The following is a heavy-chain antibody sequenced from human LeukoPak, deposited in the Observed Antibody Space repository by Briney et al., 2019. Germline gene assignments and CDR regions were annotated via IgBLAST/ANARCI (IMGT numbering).Heavy chain of an antibody. D-gene: IGHD6-19*01. Sequence: GGSLRLSCAASGFTFDDYAMHWVRQAPGKGLEWVSGISWNSGSIGYADSVKGRFTISRDNAKNSLNLQMNSLRAEDTALYCCAKDRVAVAGGWGMDVWGQGTTVTVSS. CDR2: ISWNSGSI. CDR3: AKDRVAVAGGWGMDV. CDR1: GFTFDDYA. J-gene: IGHJ6*02. V-gene: IGHV3-9*01.